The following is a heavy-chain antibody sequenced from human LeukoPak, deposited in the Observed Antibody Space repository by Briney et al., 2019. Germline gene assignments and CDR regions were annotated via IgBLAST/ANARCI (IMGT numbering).Heavy chain of an antibody. J-gene: IGHJ4*01. D-gene: IGHD6-19*01. CDR2: ILSGGST. V-gene: IGHV3-23*01. CDR3: AKGIYSSGWSYFDY. CDR1: GFTFSSYA. Sequence: PGGSLRLSCAASGFTFSSYAMNWVRQAPGKGLEWVSTILSGGSTYYADSVKGRFTISRDNSKNTLYLQMNGLRAEDTAVYYCAKGIYSSGWSYFDYWGHGTLVTVAS.